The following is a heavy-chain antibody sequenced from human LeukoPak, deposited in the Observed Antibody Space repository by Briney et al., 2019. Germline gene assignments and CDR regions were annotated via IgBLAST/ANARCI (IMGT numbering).Heavy chain of an antibody. J-gene: IGHJ4*02. CDR1: GGSISSGGYY. D-gene: IGHD3-22*01. CDR3: ARTVYYDSSGYHYYFDY. Sequence: KTSETLSLTCTVSGGSISSGGYYWSWIRQHPGKGLEWIGYIYYSGSTYCNPSLKSRVTISVDTSKNQFSLKLSSVTDADTAVYYCARTVYYDSSGYHYYFDYWGQGTLVTVSS. CDR2: IYYSGST. V-gene: IGHV4-31*03.